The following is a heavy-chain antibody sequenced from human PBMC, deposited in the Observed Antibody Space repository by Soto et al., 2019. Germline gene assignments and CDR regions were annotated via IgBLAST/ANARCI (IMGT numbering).Heavy chain of an antibody. J-gene: IGHJ4*02. CDR2: ISAYNGNT. CDR3: ARDQESITDRILQY. CDR1: GDTFASFG. V-gene: IGHV1-18*01. Sequence: ASVKVSCKXSGDTFASFGFSWVRQAPGQGLEWLGWISAYNGNTHYAQKVRDRVTLTTDTSTNTAYMELRSLTSDDTAVYYCARDQESITDRILQYWGQGTRVTVSS. D-gene: IGHD3-10*01.